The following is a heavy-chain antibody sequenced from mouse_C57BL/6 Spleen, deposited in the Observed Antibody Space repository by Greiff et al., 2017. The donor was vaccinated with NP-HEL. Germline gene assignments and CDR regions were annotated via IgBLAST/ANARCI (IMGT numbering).Heavy chain of an antibody. V-gene: IGHV14-1*01. Sequence: EVQLQQSGAELVRPGASVKLSCTASGFNIQDYYMHWVKQRPEPGLEWIGRIDPEDGDTEYAPKFQGKATMTADTSSHTAYLQLSSLTAEDTAVYYCTRTGTGWFAYWGQGTLVTVSA. D-gene: IGHD4-1*01. J-gene: IGHJ3*01. CDR3: TRTGTGWFAY. CDR2: IDPEDGDT. CDR1: GFNIQDYY.